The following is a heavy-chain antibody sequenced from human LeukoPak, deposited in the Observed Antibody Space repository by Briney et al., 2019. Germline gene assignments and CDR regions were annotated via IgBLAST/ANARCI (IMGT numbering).Heavy chain of an antibody. CDR2: ISSSSSYI. J-gene: IGHJ4*02. Sequence: GGSLRLSCAASGFTFSSYSMNWVRQAPGKGLEWVSSISSSSSYIYYADSVKGRFTISRDNAKNSLYLQMNSLRAEDTAVYCCARGLLGTNWGANREGIDYWGQGTLVTVSS. D-gene: IGHD7-27*01. V-gene: IGHV3-21*01. CDR1: GFTFSSYS. CDR3: ARGLLGTNWGANREGIDY.